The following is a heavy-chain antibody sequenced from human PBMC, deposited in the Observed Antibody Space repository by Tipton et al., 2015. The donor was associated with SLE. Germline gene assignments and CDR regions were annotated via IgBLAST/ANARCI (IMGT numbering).Heavy chain of an antibody. Sequence: TLSLTCTVSGGSISGHYLSWIRQPPGKGLEWIGYIYYSGSTNYNPSLKSRVTISVDTSKNQFSLKLSSVTAADTAVYYCATRDYGDYTKWFDPWGQGTLVTV. D-gene: IGHD4-17*01. J-gene: IGHJ5*02. CDR2: IYYSGST. V-gene: IGHV4-59*11. CDR1: GGSISGHY. CDR3: ATRDYGDYTKWFDP.